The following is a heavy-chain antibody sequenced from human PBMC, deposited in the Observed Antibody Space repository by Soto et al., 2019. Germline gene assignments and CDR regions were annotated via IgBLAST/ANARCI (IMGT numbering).Heavy chain of an antibody. CDR1: GFTFSSYA. Sequence: EVQLLESGGGLVQPGGSPRLSCAASGFTFSSYALNWVRQAPGKGLEWVSGISGRGDNTYYADSVKGRFTISRDNSKNTLYLQMNSLRAEDTAVYYCAKDLGTDDFWSAYYTYYYMDVWGKGTTVTVSS. CDR3: AKDLGTDDFWSAYYTYYYMDV. D-gene: IGHD3-3*01. CDR2: ISGRGDNT. J-gene: IGHJ6*03. V-gene: IGHV3-23*01.